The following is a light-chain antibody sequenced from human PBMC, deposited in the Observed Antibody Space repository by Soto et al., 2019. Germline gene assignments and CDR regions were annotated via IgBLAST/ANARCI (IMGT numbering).Light chain of an antibody. Sequence: EIRMTQSPAILSVSPGESATLCCRASQSVSSHVVWYQQKPGRAPRLLISDSSTRATGIPARFSGSGSGTDFTLTISSLQSDDYAIYDCQQFGDWPSFGLGTKVDIK. CDR1: QSVSSH. CDR2: DSS. V-gene: IGKV3-15*01. CDR3: QQFGDWPS. J-gene: IGKJ1*01.